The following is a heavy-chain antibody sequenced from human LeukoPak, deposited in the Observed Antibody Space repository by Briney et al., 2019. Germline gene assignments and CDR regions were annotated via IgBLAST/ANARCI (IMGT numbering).Heavy chain of an antibody. D-gene: IGHD3-10*01. CDR1: GFTFSSYG. CDR2: ISYDGSNK. CDR3: AKDHNGSGSYYYYYYYGMDV. V-gene: IGHV3-30*18. Sequence: PGRSLRLSCAASGFTFSSYGMHWVSQAPGKGLEWVAVISYDGSNKYYADSVKGRFTISRDNSKNTLYLQMNSLRAEDTAVYYCAKDHNGSGSYYYYYYYGMDVWGQGTTVTVSS. J-gene: IGHJ6*02.